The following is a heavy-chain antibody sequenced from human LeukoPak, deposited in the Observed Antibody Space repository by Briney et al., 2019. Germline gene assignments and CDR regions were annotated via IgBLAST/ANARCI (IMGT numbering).Heavy chain of an antibody. CDR2: ISSSSSYI. CDR3: ARADWDTAMIDY. V-gene: IGHV3-21*01. CDR1: GFTFSSYS. Sequence: GGSLRLSCAASGFTFSSYSMNWVRQAPGKGLEWVSSISSSSSYIYYADSVKGRFTISRDNAKNSLYLQMNSLRAEDTAVYYCARADWDTAMIDYWGQGTLVAVSS. D-gene: IGHD5-18*01. J-gene: IGHJ4*02.